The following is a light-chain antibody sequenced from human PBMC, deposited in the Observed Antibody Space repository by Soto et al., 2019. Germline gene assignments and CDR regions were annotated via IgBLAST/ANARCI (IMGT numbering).Light chain of an antibody. Sequence: IALTQSPGTLSLSPGERATLSCRSSQSLANSFIAWYQQKPGQAPRLLIYDTSSRASGIPDRFSGSGSGTDFTLTISRLETEDFAVFYCQQYGTSEIIFGQGTRLEIK. CDR1: QSLANSF. J-gene: IGKJ5*01. CDR2: DTS. CDR3: QQYGTSEII. V-gene: IGKV3-20*01.